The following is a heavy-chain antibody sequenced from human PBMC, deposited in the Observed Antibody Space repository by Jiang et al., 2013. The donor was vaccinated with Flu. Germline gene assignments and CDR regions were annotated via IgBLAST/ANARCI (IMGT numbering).Heavy chain of an antibody. Sequence: VLLKPSETLSLTCTVSGGSISGYFWNWLRQPPGKGLEWIGYIDYSGSTKDNPSLKSRVTMSVDASKNQFSLKLNSVTAADTALYYCARDVVGRTGSMVAFDIWGQGTMVTVSS. D-gene: IGHD1-26*01. CDR1: GGSISGYF. J-gene: IGHJ3*02. CDR3: ARDVVGRTGSMVAFDI. V-gene: IGHV4-59*01. CDR2: IDYSGST.